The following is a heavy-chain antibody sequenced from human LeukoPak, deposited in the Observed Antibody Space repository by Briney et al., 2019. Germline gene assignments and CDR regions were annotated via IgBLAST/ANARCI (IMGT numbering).Heavy chain of an antibody. D-gene: IGHD3-22*01. CDR2: IYYSGST. Sequence: SETLSLTCTVSGGSISSSSYYWGWIRQPPGKGLEWIGSIYYSGSTYYNPSLKSRVTISVDTSKNQFSLKLSSVTAADTAVYYCARLQKNYYDSSGLSGYFDYWGQGTLVTVSS. J-gene: IGHJ4*02. CDR3: ARLQKNYYDSSGLSGYFDY. V-gene: IGHV4-39*01. CDR1: GGSISSSSYY.